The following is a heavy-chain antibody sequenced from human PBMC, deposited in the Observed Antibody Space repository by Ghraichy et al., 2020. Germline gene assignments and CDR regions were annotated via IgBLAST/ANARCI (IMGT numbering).Heavy chain of an antibody. D-gene: IGHD3-3*01. Sequence: GESLNISCAASGFTFGSYAMSWVRQAPGKGLEWVSTILNNGVTTYYKDSVKGRFTISRDTSKNTLSMQMSSLRAEDTAMYFCTKNRGGPMAEWHMDVWGRGTAVTVSS. CDR2: ILNNGVTT. J-gene: IGHJ6*03. CDR1: GFTFGSYA. V-gene: IGHV3-23*01. CDR3: TKNRGGPMAEWHMDV.